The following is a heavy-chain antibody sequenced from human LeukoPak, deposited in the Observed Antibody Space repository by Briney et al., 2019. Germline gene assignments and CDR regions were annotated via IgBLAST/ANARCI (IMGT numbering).Heavy chain of an antibody. D-gene: IGHD3-3*01. CDR3: ARALRFLEWLSGDDAFDI. Sequence: FGTANYAQKFQGRVTITADESTSTAYMELSSLRSEDTAVYYCARALRFLEWLSGDDAFDIWGQGTMVTVSS. V-gene: IGHV1-69*01. J-gene: IGHJ3*02. CDR2: FGTA.